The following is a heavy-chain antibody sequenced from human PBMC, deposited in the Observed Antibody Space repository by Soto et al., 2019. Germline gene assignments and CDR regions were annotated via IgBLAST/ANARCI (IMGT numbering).Heavy chain of an antibody. V-gene: IGHV3-7*01. J-gene: IGHJ4*02. CDR3: ARPARECSSPGCAK. CDR1: GLTFSNYW. CDR2: INQDGSES. Sequence: EVQLVESGGGLVQPGGSLRLSCVVSGLTFSNYWMSWVRQAPGKGLEWVANINQDGSESYYVDSVKGRFTISRDNAKNSLYRQMTSLRAEDTAVYFCARPARECSSPGCAKWGQGTLVTVSS. D-gene: IGHD2-2*01.